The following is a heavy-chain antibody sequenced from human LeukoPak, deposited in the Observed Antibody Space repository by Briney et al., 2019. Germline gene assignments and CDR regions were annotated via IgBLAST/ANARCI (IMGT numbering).Heavy chain of an antibody. Sequence: GGSLRLSCAASGFTISSNYMSWVRQAPGKGLEWVSVIYSGGSTYYADSVKGRFTISRDNSKNTLYLQMNSLRAEDTAVYYCARDYTSGWYGFDYWGQGTLVTVSS. V-gene: IGHV3-66*01. CDR3: ARDYTSGWYGFDY. J-gene: IGHJ4*02. CDR1: GFTISSNY. CDR2: IYSGGST. D-gene: IGHD6-19*01.